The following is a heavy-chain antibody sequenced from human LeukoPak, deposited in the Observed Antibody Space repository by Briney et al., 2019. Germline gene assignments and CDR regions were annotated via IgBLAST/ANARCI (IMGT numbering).Heavy chain of an antibody. CDR1: GGSVSSGSYY. J-gene: IGHJ4*02. CDR2: IYYSGST. D-gene: IGHD2-15*01. CDR3: ARGDCSGGSCSPLPLDY. Sequence: SETLSLTCTVSGGSVSSGSYYWSRIRQPPGKGLEWIGYIYYSGSTNYNPSLKSRVTISVDTSKNQFSLKLSSVTAADTAVYYCARGDCSGGSCSPLPLDYWGQGTLVTVSS. V-gene: IGHV4-61*01.